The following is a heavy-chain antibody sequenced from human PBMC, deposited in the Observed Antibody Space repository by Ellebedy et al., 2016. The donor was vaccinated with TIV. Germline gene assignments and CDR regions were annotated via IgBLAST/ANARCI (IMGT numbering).Heavy chain of an antibody. CDR3: TRDLTNIVSGDY. V-gene: IGHV1-2*02. CDR2: INPNSGGT. D-gene: IGHD5/OR15-5a*01. J-gene: IGHJ4*02. Sequence: AASVKVSCKTSGYTISGYYVHWVRQAPGQGLEWMAWINPNSGGTNYAQKFQGRVTVTRDTSTSTAFLELSRLRSDDTAVYYCTRDLTNIVSGDYWGQGTLVTVSS. CDR1: GYTISGYY.